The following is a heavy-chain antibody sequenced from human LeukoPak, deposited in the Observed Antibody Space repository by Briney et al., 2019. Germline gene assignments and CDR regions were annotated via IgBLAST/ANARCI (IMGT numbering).Heavy chain of an antibody. CDR2: VNGWRCT. J-gene: IGHJ4*02. Sequence: TETLSLTCAVYGGSLSGYYWSWVRQSPGKGLDWIGEVNGWRCTDYNHSVKTRFTVSVDKSKNQFSLKLSSVTAADTAVYYCARVRGIAARSSFDYWGQGTLVTVSS. CDR3: ARVRGIAARSSFDY. CDR1: GGSLSGYY. V-gene: IGHV4-34*01. D-gene: IGHD6-6*01.